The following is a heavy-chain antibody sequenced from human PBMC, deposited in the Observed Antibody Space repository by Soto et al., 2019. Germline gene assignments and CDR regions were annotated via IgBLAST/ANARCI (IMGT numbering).Heavy chain of an antibody. CDR3: ARDMGFGLSDY. CDR2: INAGNGNT. Sequence: QVQLVQSGAEVKKPGASVKVSCKASGYTFTSYAIYWVRQAPGQRLEWMGWINAGNGNTKYSQKFQDRVTITRDTSASTAYMELSSLRSEDTAVYYCARDMGFGLSDYWGQGTLVTVSS. V-gene: IGHV1-3*01. D-gene: IGHD3-10*01. J-gene: IGHJ4*02. CDR1: GYTFTSYA.